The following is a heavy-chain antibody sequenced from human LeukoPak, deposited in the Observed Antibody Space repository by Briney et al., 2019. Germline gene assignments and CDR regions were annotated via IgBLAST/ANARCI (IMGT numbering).Heavy chain of an antibody. CDR1: GGSISSYY. Sequence: PSETLSLTCTVSGGSISSYYWSWIRQPAGKGLEWIGRIYTSGSTNYNPSLKSRVTMSVDTSKNQFSLKLSSVTAADTAVYYSARDSMRGGRYSSGWYFDYWGQGTLVTVSS. CDR2: IYTSGST. D-gene: IGHD6-19*01. J-gene: IGHJ4*02. V-gene: IGHV4-4*07. CDR3: ARDSMRGGRYSSGWYFDY.